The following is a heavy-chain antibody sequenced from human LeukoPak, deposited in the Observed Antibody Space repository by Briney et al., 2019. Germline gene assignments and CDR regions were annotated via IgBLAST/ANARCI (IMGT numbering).Heavy chain of an antibody. J-gene: IGHJ4*02. CDR1: GYTFTGYY. CDR2: INPNSGDT. V-gene: IGHV1-2*02. Sequence: GASVKVSCKASGYTFTGYYMHWVRQAPGQGFEWMGWINPNSGDTNYAQKFRGRVTMTRDTSISTAHMELSRLRSDDTAVYYCARANPLYCSSTTCPFDYWGQGTLVTVSS. D-gene: IGHD2-2*01. CDR3: ARANPLYCSSTTCPFDY.